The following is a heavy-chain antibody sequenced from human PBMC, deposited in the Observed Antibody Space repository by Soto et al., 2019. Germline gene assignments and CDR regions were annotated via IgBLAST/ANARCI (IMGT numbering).Heavy chain of an antibody. V-gene: IGHV3-23*01. CDR2: ITGSGDNR. CDR1: GLTFSSYA. Sequence: EVQLLESGGGLVQPGGSLRLSCAASGLTFSSYAMSWVRQAPGKGLEWVSGITGSGDNRYYADSVKGRFTISRDNSKNTLYLQMNSLRVEDTAVFYCAKDYGNFWDPLDYWGQGTLVTVSS. J-gene: IGHJ4*02. D-gene: IGHD4-17*01. CDR3: AKDYGNFWDPLDY.